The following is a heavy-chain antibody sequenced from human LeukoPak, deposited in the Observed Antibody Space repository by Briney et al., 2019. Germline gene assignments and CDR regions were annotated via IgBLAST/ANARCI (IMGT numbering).Heavy chain of an antibody. CDR1: GGSFSGYY. CDR2: INHSGST. V-gene: IGHV4-34*01. D-gene: IGHD1-14*01. J-gene: IGHJ2*01. Sequence: SETLSLTCAVYGGSFSGYYWSWIRQPPGKGLEWIGEINHSGSTNYNPSLESRVTISVDTSKNQFSLKLSSVTAADTAVYYCARLRRTPYWYFDLWGRGTLVTVSS. CDR3: ARLRRTPYWYFDL.